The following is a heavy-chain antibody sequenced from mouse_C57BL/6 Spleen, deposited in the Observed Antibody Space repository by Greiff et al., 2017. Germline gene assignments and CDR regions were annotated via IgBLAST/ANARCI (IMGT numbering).Heavy chain of an antibody. D-gene: IGHD1-1*01. CDR1: GYTFTSYW. CDR3: ARGLNYCGSSDGFAY. CDR2: IYPGSGST. J-gene: IGHJ3*01. Sequence: QVQLQQPGAELVKPGASVKMSCKASGYTFTSYWITWVKQRPGQGLEWIGDIYPGSGSTNYNEKFKSKATLTVDTSSSTAYLQLSSLTSEDSAVYYCARGLNYCGSSDGFAYWGQGTLVTVSA. V-gene: IGHV1-55*01.